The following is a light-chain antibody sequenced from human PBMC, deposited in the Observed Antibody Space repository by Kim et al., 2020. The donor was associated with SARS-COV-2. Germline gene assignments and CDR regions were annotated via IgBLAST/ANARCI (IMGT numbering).Light chain of an antibody. CDR2: AAS. V-gene: IGKV1D-16*01. J-gene: IGKJ1*01. Sequence: DIQMTQSPSSLSASIGDRVTITCRASQGISSCLAWYQQKPEKAPKRLIYAASTLQSGVPSRFSGSGSGTDFTLTISSLQPEDFATYYCQQYNSYPRTFGQGTKVDIK. CDR3: QQYNSYPRT. CDR1: QGISSC.